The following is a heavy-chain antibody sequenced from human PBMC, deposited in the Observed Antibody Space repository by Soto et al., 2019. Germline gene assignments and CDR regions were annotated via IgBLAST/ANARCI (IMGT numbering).Heavy chain of an antibody. CDR1: CVAFLGYY. V-gene: IGHV4-34*01. Sequence: CLPSAVSCVAFLGYYWSCIRQSPGKRLEWLGEINHSGSTNYNPSLKSRVTISVDTSKNQFSLKLSSVTAADTAVYYCARWSTGRYPYLDYGGTVTMVTVCS. CDR3: ARWSTGRYPYLDY. J-gene: IGHJ4*02. CDR2: INHSGST. D-gene: IGHD1-1*01.